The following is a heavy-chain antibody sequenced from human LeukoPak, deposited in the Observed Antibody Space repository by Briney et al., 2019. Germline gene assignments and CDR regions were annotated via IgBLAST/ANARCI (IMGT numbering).Heavy chain of an antibody. Sequence: SETLSLTCTVSGGSLSSYYWSWIRQPAGKGLEWIGRIYTSGSTNYNPSLKSRVTMSVDTSKNQFSLKLSSVTAADTAVYYCARDPLYYYDSSGPRVPGNYYYYYYGMDVWGQGTTVTVSS. J-gene: IGHJ6*02. CDR1: GGSLSSYY. CDR3: ARDPLYYYDSSGPRVPGNYYYYYYGMDV. V-gene: IGHV4-4*07. D-gene: IGHD3-22*01. CDR2: IYTSGST.